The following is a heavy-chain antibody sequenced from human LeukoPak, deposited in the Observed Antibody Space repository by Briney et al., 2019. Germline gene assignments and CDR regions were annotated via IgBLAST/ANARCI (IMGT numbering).Heavy chain of an antibody. D-gene: IGHD5-18*01. CDR1: GFTFSSYA. J-gene: IGHJ4*02. Sequence: PGGSLRLSCAASGFTFSSYAMSWVRQAPGKGLEWVPAISGSGGSTYYADSVKGRFTISRDNSKNTLYLQMNSLRAEDTAVYYCARVPVDTSMVSHIDYWGQGTLVTVSS. CDR2: ISGSGGST. V-gene: IGHV3-23*01. CDR3: ARVPVDTSMVSHIDY.